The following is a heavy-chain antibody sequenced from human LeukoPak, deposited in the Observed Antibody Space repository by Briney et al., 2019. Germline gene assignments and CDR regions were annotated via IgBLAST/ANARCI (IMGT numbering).Heavy chain of an antibody. V-gene: IGHV3-21*01. D-gene: IGHD6-6*01. CDR3: ARDLSPPRDIAARTNWFDP. J-gene: IGHJ5*02. CDR1: GFTFSSYS. CDR2: ISSSSSYI. Sequence: PGGSLRLSCAASGFTFSSYSMNWVRQAPGKGLEWVSSISSSSSYIYYADSVKGRFTISRDNAKNSLYLQMNSLRVEDTAVYYCARDLSPPRDIAARTNWFDPWGQGTLVTASS.